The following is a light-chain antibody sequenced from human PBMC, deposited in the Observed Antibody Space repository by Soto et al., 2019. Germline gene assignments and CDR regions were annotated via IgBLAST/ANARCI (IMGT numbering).Light chain of an antibody. Sequence: EIVMTQSPGTLSVSPGERATLSCRASQSVSSNLAWYQHKPGQAPRLLIYGASTRATGIPARFSGSGSGTEFTLTISSLQSEDFAVYYCQQYNNWPRTFGQGTKVEIK. CDR2: GAS. V-gene: IGKV3-15*01. CDR3: QQYNNWPRT. J-gene: IGKJ1*01. CDR1: QSVSSN.